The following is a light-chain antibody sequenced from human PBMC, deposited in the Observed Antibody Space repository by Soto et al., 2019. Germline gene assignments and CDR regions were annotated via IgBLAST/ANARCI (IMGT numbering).Light chain of an antibody. V-gene: IGKV3-20*01. Sequence: EIVLTQSPGTLSLSPGERATLSCRASETVSSSYLAWYQQKPGRAPRLLIVGASTRATGIPDRFSGSGSGTDFALTISRLEPEDFAVYYCQQYGSSPRTFGQGTKLEI. J-gene: IGKJ2*02. CDR2: GAS. CDR1: ETVSSSY. CDR3: QQYGSSPRT.